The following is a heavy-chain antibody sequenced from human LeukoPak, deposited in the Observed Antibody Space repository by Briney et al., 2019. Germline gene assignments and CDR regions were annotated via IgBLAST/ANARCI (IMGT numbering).Heavy chain of an antibody. J-gene: IGHJ6*03. CDR3: ARSYDSSGYYPYYYYMDV. D-gene: IGHD3-22*01. Sequence: SETLSLTCTVSGGSISSSSYYWGWIRQPPGKGLEWIGSIYYSGSTYYNPSLKSRVTISVDTSKNQFSLKLSSVTAADTAAYYCARSYDSSGYYPYYYYMDVWGKGTTVTVSS. V-gene: IGHV4-39*01. CDR2: IYYSGST. CDR1: GGSISSSSYY.